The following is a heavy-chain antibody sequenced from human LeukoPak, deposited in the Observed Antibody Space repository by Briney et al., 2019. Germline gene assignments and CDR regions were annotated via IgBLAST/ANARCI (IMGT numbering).Heavy chain of an antibody. Sequence: PSETPSLTCTVSGGSISSYYWSWIRQPPGKGLEWIGYIYYSGSTNYNPSLKSRVTISVHTSKNQFSLKLSSVTAADTAVYYCARDHTYYDILTGYSFGAFDIWGQGTMVTVSS. CDR2: IYYSGST. CDR1: GGSISSYY. D-gene: IGHD3-9*01. CDR3: ARDHTYYDILTGYSFGAFDI. V-gene: IGHV4-59*01. J-gene: IGHJ3*02.